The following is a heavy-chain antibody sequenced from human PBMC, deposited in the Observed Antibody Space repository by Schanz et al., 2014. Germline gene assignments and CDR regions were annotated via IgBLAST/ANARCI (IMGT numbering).Heavy chain of an antibody. D-gene: IGHD1-26*01. J-gene: IGHJ4*02. CDR3: ARYTGAYFDY. Sequence: QLQLQESGPGLVKPSETLSLTCTVSGVSTTSGEYLWGWIRQPPGQGLEWIGDIYYGGSTYYNPSLKSRVPMSVDTSKNQFSLRLSSVTAADTAVYYCARYTGAYFDYWGQGTLVTVSS. V-gene: IGHV4-39*07. CDR1: GVSTTSGEYL. CDR2: IYYGGST.